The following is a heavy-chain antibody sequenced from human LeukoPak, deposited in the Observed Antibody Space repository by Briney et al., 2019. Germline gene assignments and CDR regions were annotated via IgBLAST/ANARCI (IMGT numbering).Heavy chain of an antibody. Sequence: ASVKVSCKASGYTFTGYYMHWVRQAPGQGLEWMGWINPNSGGTNYAQKFQGRVTLTRDTSISTAYMELSRLRSDDTVVYYCARSRDTMVRGVIITRVPYDYWGQGTLVTVSS. D-gene: IGHD3-10*01. CDR3: ARSRDTMVRGVIITRVPYDY. CDR2: INPNSGGT. J-gene: IGHJ4*02. CDR1: GYTFTGYY. V-gene: IGHV1-2*02.